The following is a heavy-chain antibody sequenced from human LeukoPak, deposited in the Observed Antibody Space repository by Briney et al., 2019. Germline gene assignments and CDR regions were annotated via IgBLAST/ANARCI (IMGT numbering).Heavy chain of an antibody. CDR2: ISGSGDST. V-gene: IGHV3-23*01. J-gene: IGHJ4*02. D-gene: IGHD2-2*01. CDR3: ANSAGYCSSTSCFDYYSDY. Sequence: GGSLRLSCAASGFTFSSYAMSWVRQAPGKGLEWVSSISGSGDSTYYADSVKGRFTISRDNSKNTLYLQMNSLRAENTAVYYCANSAGYCSSTSCFDYYSDYWGQGTLVTVSS. CDR1: GFTFSSYA.